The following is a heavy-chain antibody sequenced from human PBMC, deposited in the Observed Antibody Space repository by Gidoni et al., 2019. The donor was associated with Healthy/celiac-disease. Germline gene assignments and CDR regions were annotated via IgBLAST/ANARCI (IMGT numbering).Heavy chain of an antibody. D-gene: IGHD1-26*01. J-gene: IGHJ6*02. CDR2: INAGNGNT. CDR3: ARRIVGATSYYYGMDV. Sequence: QVQLVQSGAEVKKPGASVKVSCKASGYTFTRYAMHWVRQAPGQRLEWMGWINAGNGNTKYSQKFQGRVTITRDTSASTAYMELSSLRSEDTAVYYCARRIVGATSYYYGMDVWGQGTTVTVSS. CDR1: GYTFTRYA. V-gene: IGHV1-3*01.